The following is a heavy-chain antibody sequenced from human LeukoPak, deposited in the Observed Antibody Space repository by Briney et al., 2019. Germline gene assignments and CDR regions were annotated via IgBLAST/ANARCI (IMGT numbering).Heavy chain of an antibody. CDR1: GFILRSHD. CDR2: ISTNGGST. J-gene: IGHJ4*02. Sequence: PGGSLRLSCSASGFILRSHDMHWVRQAPGKGLEYVSHISTNGGSTYYAISVKGRFTISRDNSKNTLYLQMGSLRAEDMAVYYCARGRGYIYGYDYWGQGTLVTVSS. D-gene: IGHD5-18*01. CDR3: ARGRGYIYGYDY. V-gene: IGHV3-64*01.